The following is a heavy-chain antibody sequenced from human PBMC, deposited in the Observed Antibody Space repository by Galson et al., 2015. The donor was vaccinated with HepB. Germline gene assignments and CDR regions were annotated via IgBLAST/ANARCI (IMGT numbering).Heavy chain of an antibody. D-gene: IGHD6-19*01. J-gene: IGHJ4*02. Sequence: SLRLSCAASGFTFSDYYMSWIRQAPGKGLEWVSYISSSSSYTNYADSVKGRFTISRDNAKNSLYLQMNSLRAEDTAVYYCARVRSSGCIDYWGQGTLVTVSS. CDR3: ARVRSSGCIDY. V-gene: IGHV3-11*05. CDR1: GFTFSDYY. CDR2: ISSSSSYT.